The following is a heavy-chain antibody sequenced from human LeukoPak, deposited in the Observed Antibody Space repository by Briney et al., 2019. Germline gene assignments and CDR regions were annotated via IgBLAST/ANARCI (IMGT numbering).Heavy chain of an antibody. V-gene: IGHV3-21*01. D-gene: IGHD3-22*01. Sequence: PGGSLPLPHPRCGFSFHQYWWYFLHQAPGKGLEWVSSISSSSNYIYYADSVKGRFTISRDNAKNSLYLQMNSLRAEDTAVYYCVRARDNYYDGPNFDYWGQGTLVTVSS. CDR1: GFSFHQYW. CDR2: ISSSSNYI. J-gene: IGHJ4*02. CDR3: VRARDNYYDGPNFDY.